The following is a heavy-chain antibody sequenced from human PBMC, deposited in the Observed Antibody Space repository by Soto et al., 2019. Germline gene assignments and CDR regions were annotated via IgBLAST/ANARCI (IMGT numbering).Heavy chain of an antibody. D-gene: IGHD6-19*01. CDR1: GFTFSSYW. J-gene: IGHJ4*02. V-gene: IGHV3-74*01. CDR2: TNSDGSDT. Sequence: EVQLVESGGGLVQPGGSLRLSCAASGFTFSSYWMYWVRQAPGKGLVWVSRTNSDGSDTSYADSVKGRFTISRDNAKNTLYLQMNSLRAEDTAVYYCAKRDQQCWGQGTLVTVSS. CDR3: AKRDQQC.